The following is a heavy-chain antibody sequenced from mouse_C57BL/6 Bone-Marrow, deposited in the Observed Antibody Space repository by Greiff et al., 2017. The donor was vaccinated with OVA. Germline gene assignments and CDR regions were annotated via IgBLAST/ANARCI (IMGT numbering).Heavy chain of an antibody. CDR1: GYTFPSYW. D-gene: IGHD1-1*01. V-gene: IGHV1-55*01. Sequence: QVQLQQPGAELVKPGASVKLSCKASGYTFPSYWITWVKQRPGQGLEWIGDIYPGSGSTNYNEKFKGKATLTVAQSSSPAYMQLSSLTSEDSAVYYCAKFIETAICYWGHGTSVTVST. CDR3: AKFIETAICY. J-gene: IGHJ4*01. CDR2: IYPGSGST.